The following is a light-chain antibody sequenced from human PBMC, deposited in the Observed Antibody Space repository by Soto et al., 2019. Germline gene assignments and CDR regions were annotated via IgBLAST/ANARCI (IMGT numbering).Light chain of an antibody. CDR1: QTVRSN. Sequence: EVVITQSPATLSVSPGERATLSCRASQTVRSNLAWYQQRPGQAPRILISDTSTRETGVPARFSGSGAGTECTLTISSLQSEDFAVYYCQQYNNWTRTFGQGTKVDIK. V-gene: IGKV3-15*01. CDR3: QQYNNWTRT. J-gene: IGKJ1*01. CDR2: DTS.